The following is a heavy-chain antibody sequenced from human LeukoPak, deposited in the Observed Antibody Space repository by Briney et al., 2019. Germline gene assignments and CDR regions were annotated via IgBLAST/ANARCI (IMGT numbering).Heavy chain of an antibody. CDR3: AKDSVACSSTSCYRDWFDP. J-gene: IGHJ5*02. CDR1: GFTVTSYN. V-gene: IGHV3-30*18. CDR2: ILYDGSNK. D-gene: IGHD2-2*01. Sequence: GGSLRLSCAASGFTVTSYNMNWVRQAPGKGLERVAVILYDGSNKYYADSVKGRFTISRDNSKNTLYLQMNSLRAEDTAVYYCAKDSVACSSTSCYRDWFDPWGQGTLVTVSS.